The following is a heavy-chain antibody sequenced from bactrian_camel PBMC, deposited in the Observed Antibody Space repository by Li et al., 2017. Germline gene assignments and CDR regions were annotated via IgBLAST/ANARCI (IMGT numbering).Heavy chain of an antibody. CDR1: GFLVSDNT. CDR3: ASRAITSCRLTSDFRY. V-gene: IGHV3S53*01. J-gene: IGHJ6*01. CDR2: IDSDGTV. D-gene: IGHD3*01. Sequence: QVQLVESGGGLVQPGGSLRLSCAASGFLVSDNTMYWLRQAPGKQREWVAAIDSDGTVTYADSVKGRFTISQDNAKNTLYLQMNDLKPEDTAQYYCASRAITSCRLTSDFRYWGQGTQVTVS.